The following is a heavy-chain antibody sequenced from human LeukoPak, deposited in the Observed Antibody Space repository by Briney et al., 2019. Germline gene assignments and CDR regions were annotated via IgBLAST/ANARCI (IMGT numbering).Heavy chain of an antibody. V-gene: IGHV3-30*04. D-gene: IGHD4-11*01. J-gene: IGHJ4*02. Sequence: PGRSLRLSCAASGFSFSSYTLHWVRQAPGKGLEWVAGISFDGSGEYYADSVKGRFTISRDNSRDTLYLQMNSLRAEDTAVYYCARAPTITTGFDYWGQGTLVTVSS. CDR1: GFSFSSYT. CDR3: ARAPTITTGFDY. CDR2: ISFDGSGE.